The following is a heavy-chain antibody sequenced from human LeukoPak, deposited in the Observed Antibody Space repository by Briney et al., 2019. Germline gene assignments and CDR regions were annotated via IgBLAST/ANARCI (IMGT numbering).Heavy chain of an antibody. J-gene: IGHJ6*04. CDR3: ASRIVVVPAAMLTGPDNYYYGMDV. D-gene: IGHD2-2*01. Sequence: ASVKVSCKASGGTFSSYAISWVRQAPGQGLEWRGGMIPIFGKANYAQKFQGRVTITADKSTSPAYMELRSLRSEDTAVYSCASRIVVVPAAMLTGPDNYYYGMDVWGKGTPVTLPS. CDR2: MIPIFGKA. CDR1: GGTFSSYA. V-gene: IGHV1-69*06.